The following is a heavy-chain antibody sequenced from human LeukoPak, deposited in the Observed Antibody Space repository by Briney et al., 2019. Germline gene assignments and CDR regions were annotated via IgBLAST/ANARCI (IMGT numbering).Heavy chain of an antibody. Sequence: SETLSLTCTVSVGSLSNYYWSWIRQPAGKGLECVGHIYASGSTNYNPSLKSRVTLSVDTSKNQFSLKLTSVTAPGTALYYCARHLRGDYSNSWFNPWGQGTLVTVSS. J-gene: IGHJ5*02. CDR1: VGSLSNYY. D-gene: IGHD4-11*01. V-gene: IGHV4-59*08. CDR3: ARHLRGDYSNSWFNP. CDR2: IYASGST.